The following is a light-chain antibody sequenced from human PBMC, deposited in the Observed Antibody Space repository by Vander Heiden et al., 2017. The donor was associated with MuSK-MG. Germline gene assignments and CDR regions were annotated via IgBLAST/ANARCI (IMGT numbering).Light chain of an antibody. CDR1: QSVSSSY. V-gene: IGKV3-20*01. CDR3: QQYSSSRT. Sequence: EIVLTQSPGTLSLSPGERATLSCRASQSVSSSYLAWYQQKPGIPDRFSGSGSGTDFTLTISRLEPEDFAVYYCQQYSSSRTFGQGTKVEIK. J-gene: IGKJ1*01.